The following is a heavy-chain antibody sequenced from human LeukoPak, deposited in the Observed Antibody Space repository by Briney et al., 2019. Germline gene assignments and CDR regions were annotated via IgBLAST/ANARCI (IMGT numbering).Heavy chain of an antibody. CDR3: ATLKGHDYDSSGYQTDIDY. J-gene: IGHJ4*02. D-gene: IGHD3-22*01. Sequence: PGGSLRLSCAASGLTFSSSWMGWVRQAPGKGLEWVAVISYDGSNKYYADSVKGRFTISRDNSKNTLYLQMNSLRAEDTAVYYCATLKGHDYDSSGYQTDIDYWGQGTLVTVSS. V-gene: IGHV3-30*03. CDR1: GLTFSSSW. CDR2: ISYDGSNK.